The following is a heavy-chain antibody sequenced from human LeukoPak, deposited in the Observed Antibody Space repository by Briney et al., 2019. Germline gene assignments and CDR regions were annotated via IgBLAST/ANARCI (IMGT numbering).Heavy chain of an antibody. V-gene: IGHV3-53*01. Sequence: GGSLRLSCAASGFAVSSNYMSWVRQAPGKGLEWVSVIYSGGSTYYADSVKGRFTISRDNSKNTLYLQMNSLRADDTAVYYCARDAAAGYSLAYWGQGTLVTVSS. D-gene: IGHD6-13*01. J-gene: IGHJ4*02. CDR1: GFAVSSNY. CDR3: ARDAAAGYSLAY. CDR2: IYSGGST.